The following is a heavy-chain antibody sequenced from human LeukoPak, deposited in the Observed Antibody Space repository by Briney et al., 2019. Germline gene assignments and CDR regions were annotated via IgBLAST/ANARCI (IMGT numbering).Heavy chain of an antibody. D-gene: IGHD4-23*01. CDR1: GFTFSSYG. V-gene: IGHV3-30*02. CDR2: IRYDGSNK. Sequence: PGGSLRLSCAASGFTFSSYGMNWVRQAPGKGLEWVAFIRYDGSNKYYADSVKGRFTISRDNSKNTLYLLINSLRAEDTAVYYCAKDRVVTTSLNYWGQGTLVTVSS. J-gene: IGHJ4*02. CDR3: AKDRVVTTSLNY.